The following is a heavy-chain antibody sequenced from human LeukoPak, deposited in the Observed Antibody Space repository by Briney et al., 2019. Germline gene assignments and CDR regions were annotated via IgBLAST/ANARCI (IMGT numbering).Heavy chain of an antibody. V-gene: IGHV1-2*02. CDR3: AVSYCSSTSCWPGGWFDP. Sequence: ASVKVSCKDSGYTFTGYYMHWVRQAPGQGLEWMGWINPNSGGTNYAQKFQGRVTMTRDTSISTAYMELSRLRSDDTAVYYCAVSYCSSTSCWPGGWFDPWGQGTLVTVSS. J-gene: IGHJ5*02. D-gene: IGHD2-2*01. CDR2: INPNSGGT. CDR1: GYTFTGYY.